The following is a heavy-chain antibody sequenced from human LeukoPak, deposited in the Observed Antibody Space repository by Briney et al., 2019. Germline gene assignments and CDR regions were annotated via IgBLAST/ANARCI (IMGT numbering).Heavy chain of an antibody. D-gene: IGHD3-10*01. J-gene: IGHJ3*02. CDR2: ISGSGGST. V-gene: IGHV3-23*01. CDR3: ARGLGFGELFDAFDI. Sequence: GGSLRLSCAASGFTFSSYAMSWVRQAPGKGLEWVSAISGSGGSTYYADSVKGRFTISRDNSKNTLYLQMNSLRAEDTAVYYCARGLGFGELFDAFDIWGQGTMVTVSS. CDR1: GFTFSSYA.